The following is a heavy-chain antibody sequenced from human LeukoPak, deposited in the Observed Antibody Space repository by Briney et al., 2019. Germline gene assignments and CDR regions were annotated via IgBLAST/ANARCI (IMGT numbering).Heavy chain of an antibody. D-gene: IGHD6-13*01. J-gene: IGHJ4*02. CDR1: GFTFSTYD. CDR2: IGTSGDT. Sequence: GGSLRLSCAASGFTFSTYDMHWVRQTTGGGLEWVSGIGTSGDTHYPDSVEGRFTISRENAKNSLYLQMNSLRAEDTAVYYCARWGSSSWSYFDYWGQGTLVTVSS. CDR3: ARWGSSSWSYFDY. V-gene: IGHV3-13*01.